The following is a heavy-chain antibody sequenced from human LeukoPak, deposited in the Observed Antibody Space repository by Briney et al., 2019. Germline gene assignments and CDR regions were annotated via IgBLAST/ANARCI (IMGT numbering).Heavy chain of an antibody. Sequence: HAGGSLRLSCAASVFAFSDYSMNGVRQAPGKGLEWVSYFSSSDNTIHYADSVKGRFTISRENPKNSLYLEMNSLRDEDTAVYYCARVHRGYSYGRLDYWGQGTLVTVSS. D-gene: IGHD5-18*01. J-gene: IGHJ4*02. CDR3: ARVHRGYSYGRLDY. V-gene: IGHV3-48*02. CDR2: FSSSDNTI. CDR1: VFAFSDYS.